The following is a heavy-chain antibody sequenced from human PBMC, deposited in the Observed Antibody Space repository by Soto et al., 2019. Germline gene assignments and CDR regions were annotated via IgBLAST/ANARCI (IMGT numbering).Heavy chain of an antibody. V-gene: IGHV5-51*01. J-gene: IGHJ6*02. Sequence: GESLKISCKGSGYSFTSYLLGWVRQMPGKGLELMGIIYPADSATRYTPSFQGKVTSTADKSISTAYMQGSSLQASDTAMYYCARLWELSFIYYYYGMDVWGQGTTVTVSS. D-gene: IGHD3-16*02. CDR1: GYSFTSYL. CDR3: ARLWELSFIYYYYGMDV. CDR2: IYPADSAT.